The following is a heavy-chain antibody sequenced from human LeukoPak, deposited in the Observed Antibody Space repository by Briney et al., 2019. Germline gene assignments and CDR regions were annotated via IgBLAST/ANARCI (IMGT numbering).Heavy chain of an antibody. CDR3: ARDGGGSPDY. D-gene: IGHD1-26*01. V-gene: IGHV3-64*02. J-gene: IGHJ4*02. CDR2: ISDNGGST. Sequence: GGSLRRSCAVSGFTFSNYAMHWVRQAPGKGLEYVSAISDNGGSTFYPDSVKGRFTISRYNSKNTMYLQMGSLRAEDMALYYCARDGGGSPDYWGQGTLVTVSS. CDR1: GFTFSNYA.